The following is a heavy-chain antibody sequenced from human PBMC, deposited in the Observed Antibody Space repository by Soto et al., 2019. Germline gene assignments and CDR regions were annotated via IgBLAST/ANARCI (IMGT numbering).Heavy chain of an antibody. CDR1: GGTFSSYA. J-gene: IGHJ6*02. Sequence: SVKVSCKASGGTFSSYAISWVRQAPGQGLEWMGGIIPIFGTANYAQKFQGRVTITADESTSTAYMELSSLRSEDTAVYYCARNTYYYGSGSPYYYRMEVWRQQTTLTVSS. V-gene: IGHV1-69*13. CDR2: IIPIFGTA. D-gene: IGHD3-10*01. CDR3: ARNTYYYGSGSPYYYRMEV.